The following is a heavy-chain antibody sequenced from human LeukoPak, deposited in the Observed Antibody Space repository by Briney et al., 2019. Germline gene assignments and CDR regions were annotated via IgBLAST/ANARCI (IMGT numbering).Heavy chain of an antibody. CDR3: ARDHPGPEFIDY. Sequence: ASVTVSRKSSGYTFSDYYIHWVRQTPEQGLEWMAWISPHNGGTHYAQKFQGRVTMTLDTPTSTVYLELNSLTSDDTAVYYCARDHPGPEFIDYWGQGTLVTVSS. V-gene: IGHV1-2*02. CDR2: ISPHNGGT. CDR1: GYTFSDYY. J-gene: IGHJ4*02.